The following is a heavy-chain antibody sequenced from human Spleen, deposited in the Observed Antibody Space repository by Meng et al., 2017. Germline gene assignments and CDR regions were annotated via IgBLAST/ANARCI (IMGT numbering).Heavy chain of an antibody. CDR2: INHSGST. V-gene: IGHV4-34*01. CDR1: GGSCSDYY. D-gene: IGHD4-11*01. Sequence: QAQLEQGGAGLLKPSETLALTCVVSGGSCSDYYWSWIRQPPGKGLEWIGEINHSGSTNYNPSLESRATISVDTSQHNLSLKLSSVTAADSAVYYCARGPTTMAHDFDYWGQGTLVTVSS. J-gene: IGHJ4*02. CDR3: ARGPTTMAHDFDY.